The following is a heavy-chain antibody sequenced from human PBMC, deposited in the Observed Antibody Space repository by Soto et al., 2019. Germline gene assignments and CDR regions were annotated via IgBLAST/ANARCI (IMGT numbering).Heavy chain of an antibody. CDR1: GYTFTSYG. V-gene: IGHV1-18*01. CDR2: ISAYNGNT. D-gene: IGHD6-13*01. CDR3: ARDVRLAAAGVWFDP. Sequence: QVQLVQAGAEVKKPGASVKVSCKASGYTFTSYGISWVRQAPGQGLEWMGWISAYNGNTNYAQKLQGRVTMTTDTSTSTAYMELRSLISDDTAVYYCARDVRLAAAGVWFDPWGQGTLVTVSS. J-gene: IGHJ5*02.